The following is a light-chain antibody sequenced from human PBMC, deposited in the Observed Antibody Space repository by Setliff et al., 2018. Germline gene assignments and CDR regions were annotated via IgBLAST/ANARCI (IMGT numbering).Light chain of an antibody. J-gene: IGLJ2*01. Sequence: QSVLAQPASVSGSPGQSITISCTGTDSDVGGFNYVSWYQLHPGKAPKVIIYDVTARPSGVSDRFSASKSGDTASLTISGLQPEDEADYYCNSYTTSGTVTVGGGTK. CDR3: NSYTTSGTVT. V-gene: IGLV2-14*01. CDR2: DVT. CDR1: DSDVGGFNY.